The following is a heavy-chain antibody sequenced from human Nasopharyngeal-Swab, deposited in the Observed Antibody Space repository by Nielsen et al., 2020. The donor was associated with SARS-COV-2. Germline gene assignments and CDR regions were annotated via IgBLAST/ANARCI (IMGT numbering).Heavy chain of an antibody. CDR3: ARGNGAFDH. Sequence: SETLSLTCAVYGGSFSGYYWSWIRQPPGKGLEWIGEINHSGSTNYNPSLKSRVTISVDTSKNQLSLKLSSVTAADTAVYYCARGNGAFDHWGQGTLVTVSS. CDR2: INHSGST. CDR1: GGSFSGYY. J-gene: IGHJ4*02. D-gene: IGHD4-17*01. V-gene: IGHV4-34*01.